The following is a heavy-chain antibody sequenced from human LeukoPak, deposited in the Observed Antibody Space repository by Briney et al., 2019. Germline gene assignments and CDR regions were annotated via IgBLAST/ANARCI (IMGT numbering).Heavy chain of an antibody. V-gene: IGHV3-30*18. D-gene: IGHD6-19*01. J-gene: IGHJ4*02. Sequence: PGRSLRLSCAASGFTLNSYAMHWVRQAPGKGLEWVALISYGGSNKYYADSVKGRFTIYRDNSKNTLYLQMNSLRAEDTAVYYCAKDRDSSGWYGFDYWGQGTLVTVSS. CDR2: ISYGGSNK. CDR1: GFTLNSYA. CDR3: AKDRDSSGWYGFDY.